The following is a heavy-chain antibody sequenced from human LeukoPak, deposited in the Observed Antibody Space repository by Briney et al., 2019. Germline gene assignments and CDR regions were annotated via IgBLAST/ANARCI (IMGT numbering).Heavy chain of an antibody. Sequence: SETLSLTCAVYGGSFSDYYWNWVRQPPGKGQEWIGEINHSGTTNYNPSLKSRVTISVDTSKNQFSLKLTSVTAADTAVCYCAKPAEGYCSGGSCTPFDYWGQGTLVTVSS. CDR1: GGSFSDYY. CDR3: AKPAEGYCSGGSCTPFDY. CDR2: INHSGTT. J-gene: IGHJ4*02. V-gene: IGHV4-34*01. D-gene: IGHD2-15*01.